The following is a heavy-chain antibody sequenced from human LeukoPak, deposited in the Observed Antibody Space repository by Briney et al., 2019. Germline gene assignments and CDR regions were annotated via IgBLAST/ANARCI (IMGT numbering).Heavy chain of an antibody. J-gene: IGHJ6*03. CDR3: ARDYMDV. CDR2: ISYDGSNK. CDR1: GFTFSSYA. V-gene: IGHV3-30*14. Sequence: PGRSLRLSCAASGFTFSSYAMHWVRQAPGKGLEWVAVISYDGSNKYYADSVKGRFTISRDNSKNTLSLQMNSLRAEDTAVYYCARDYMDVWGKGTTVTVSS.